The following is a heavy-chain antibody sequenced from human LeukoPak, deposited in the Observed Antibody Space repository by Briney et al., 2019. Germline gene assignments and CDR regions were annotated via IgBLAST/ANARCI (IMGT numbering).Heavy chain of an antibody. D-gene: IGHD4-17*01. J-gene: IGHJ4*02. V-gene: IGHV4-4*07. CDR1: GGSISIYY. Sequence: SETLSLTCTVSGGSISIYYWNWIRQPAGKGLEWIGRIYTNENTFFNPSLKSRVTMSVDTSKNQFSLKLISVTAADTAVYYCAREYGDQGTRNFDYWGQGSLVTVSS. CDR2: IYTNENT. CDR3: AREYGDQGTRNFDY.